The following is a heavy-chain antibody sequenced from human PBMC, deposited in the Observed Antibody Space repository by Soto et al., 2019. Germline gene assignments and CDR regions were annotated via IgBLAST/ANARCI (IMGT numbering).Heavy chain of an antibody. CDR1: GGSFSGYY. CDR3: ARGRYDFWSGRPDAFGI. Sequence: SETLSLTCAVYGGSFSGYYWSWIRQPPGKGLEWIGEINHSGSTNYNPSLKSRVTISVDTSKNQFSLKLSSVTAADTAVYYCARGRYDFWSGRPDAFGIWGQGTMVTVSS. D-gene: IGHD3-3*01. V-gene: IGHV4-34*01. J-gene: IGHJ3*02. CDR2: INHSGST.